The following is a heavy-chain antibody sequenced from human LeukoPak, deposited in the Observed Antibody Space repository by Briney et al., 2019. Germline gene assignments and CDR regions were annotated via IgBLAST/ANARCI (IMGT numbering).Heavy chain of an antibody. CDR3: ARDRRDGYSYDAFDI. V-gene: IGHV7-4-1*02. J-gene: IGHJ3*02. CDR1: GYTFTSYA. Sequence: ASVKVSCEASGYTFTSYAMNWVRQAPGQGLEWMGWINTNTGNPTYAQGFTGRFVFSLDTSVSTAYLQISSLKAEDTAVYYCARDRRDGYSYDAFDIWGQGTMVTVSS. CDR2: INTNTGNP. D-gene: IGHD5-24*01.